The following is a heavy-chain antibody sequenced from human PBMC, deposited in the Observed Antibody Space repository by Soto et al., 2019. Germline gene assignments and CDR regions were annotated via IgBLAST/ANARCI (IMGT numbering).Heavy chain of an antibody. D-gene: IGHD4-4*01. V-gene: IGHV3-30-3*01. CDR1: GFTFSSYA. CDR3: ARLYSNRLFDY. Sequence: GGSLGLSCAASGFTFSSYAMHWVRQAPGKGLEWVAVISYDGSNKYYADSVKGRFTISRDNSKNTLYLQMNSLRAEDTAVYYCARLYSNRLFDYWGQGTLVTVSS. CDR2: ISYDGSNK. J-gene: IGHJ4*02.